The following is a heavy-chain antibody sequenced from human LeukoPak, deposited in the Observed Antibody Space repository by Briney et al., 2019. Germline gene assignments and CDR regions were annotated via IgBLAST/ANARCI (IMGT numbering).Heavy chain of an antibody. V-gene: IGHV4-30-2*01. D-gene: IGHD2-2*01. CDR3: ARAVIVVVPAAMGTYLWYFDY. CDR2: IYHSGST. CDR1: GGSISSGGYS. J-gene: IGHJ4*02. Sequence: KTSETLSLTCAVSGGSISSGGYSWSWIRQPPGKGLEWIGYIYHSGSTYYNPSLKSRVTISVDRSMNQFSLKLSSVTAADTAVYYCARAVIVVVPAAMGTYLWYFDYWGQGTLVTVSS.